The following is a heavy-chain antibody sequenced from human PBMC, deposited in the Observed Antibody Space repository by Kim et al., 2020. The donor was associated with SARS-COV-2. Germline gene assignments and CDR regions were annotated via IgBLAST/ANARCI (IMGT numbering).Heavy chain of an antibody. J-gene: IGHJ5*02. CDR3: ARLDYYGSGSYYNNHPKWFDP. Sequence: SETLSLTCTVSGGSISSSSYYWGWIRQPPGKGLEWIGSIYYSGSTYYNPSLKSRVTISVDTSKNQFSLKLSSVTAADTAVYYCARLDYYGSGSYYNNHPKWFDPWGQGTLVTVSS. CDR1: GGSISSSSYY. V-gene: IGHV4-39*01. CDR2: IYYSGST. D-gene: IGHD3-10*01.